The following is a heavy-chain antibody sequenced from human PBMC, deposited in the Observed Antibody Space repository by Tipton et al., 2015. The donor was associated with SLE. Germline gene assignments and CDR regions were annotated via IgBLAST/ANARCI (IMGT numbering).Heavy chain of an antibody. CDR2: INHSGST. CDR1: GGSFSGYY. CDR3: AGITMVQGVTP. J-gene: IGHJ5*02. Sequence: TLSLTCAVYGGSFSGYYWSWIRQPPGKGLEWIGEINHSGSTNYKPSHKSRVTISVDTSKNQFSLKLSSVTAADTAVYCCAGITMVQGVTPWGQGTLVTVS. V-gene: IGHV4-34*03. D-gene: IGHD3-10*01.